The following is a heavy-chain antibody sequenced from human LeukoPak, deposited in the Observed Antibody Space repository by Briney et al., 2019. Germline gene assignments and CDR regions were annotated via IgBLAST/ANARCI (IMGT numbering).Heavy chain of an antibody. D-gene: IGHD3-22*01. CDR3: AREGFTMIVVEMSGIFDY. CDR2: IIPIFGTA. CDR1: GGTFSSYA. V-gene: IGHV1-69*05. Sequence: SVKVPCKASGGTFSSYAISWVRQAPGQGLEWMGRIIPIFGTANYAQKFQGRVTITTDESTSTAYMELSSLRSEDTAVYYCAREGFTMIVVEMSGIFDYWGQGTLVTVSS. J-gene: IGHJ4*02.